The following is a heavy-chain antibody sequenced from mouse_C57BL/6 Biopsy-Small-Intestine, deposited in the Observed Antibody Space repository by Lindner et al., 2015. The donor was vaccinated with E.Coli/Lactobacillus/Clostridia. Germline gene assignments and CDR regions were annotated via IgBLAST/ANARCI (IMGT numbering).Heavy chain of an antibody. D-gene: IGHD1-1*01. CDR2: INPNSGGT. Sequence: SVKVSCKASGYRFTGYSIHWVRQAPGQGLEWMGGINPNSGGTNYAQKFHGRVTMTRDTSISTAYMELSGLRFDDTAVYFCARTLSSSDMFDPWGLGTLVTVSS. J-gene: IGHJ4*01. CDR3: ARTLSSSDMFDP. V-gene: IGHV1-19*01. CDR1: GYRFTGYS.